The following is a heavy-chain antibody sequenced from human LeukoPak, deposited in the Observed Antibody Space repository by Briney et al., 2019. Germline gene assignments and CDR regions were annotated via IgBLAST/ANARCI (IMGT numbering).Heavy chain of an antibody. CDR3: ARDSAGYSLYYYYYYYMDV. D-gene: IGHD5-18*01. J-gene: IGHJ6*03. CDR1: GYTFTSYY. CDR2: INPCGGST. V-gene: IGHV1-46*01. Sequence: ASVKVSCKASGYTFTSYYMHWVRQAPGQGLEWMGIINPCGGSTSYAQKFQGRVTMTRDMSTSTVYMELSSLRSEDTAVYYCARDSAGYSLYYYYYYYMDVWGKGTTVTVSS.